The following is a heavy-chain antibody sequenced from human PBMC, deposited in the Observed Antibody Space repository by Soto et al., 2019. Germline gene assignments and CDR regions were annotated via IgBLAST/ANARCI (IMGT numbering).Heavy chain of an antibody. CDR1: GGTFSTYA. CDR3: ARPLGWRDAFDI. J-gene: IGHJ3*02. CDR2: IIPMFGTA. Sequence: GASVKVSCKAPGGTFSTYAISWVRQAPGQGLEWMGGIIPMFGTANYAQRFQDRVTITADESTNTVYMELSSLRSEDTAVYYCARPLGWRDAFDIWGQGTMVTVSS. D-gene: IGHD6-19*01. V-gene: IGHV1-69*13.